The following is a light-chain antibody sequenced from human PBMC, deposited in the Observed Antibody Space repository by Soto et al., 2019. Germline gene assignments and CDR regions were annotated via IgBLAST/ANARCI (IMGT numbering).Light chain of an antibody. V-gene: IGKV3-20*01. Sequence: EIVLTQTPGTLSLSPWERATLSCRASQTVSSTYLAWYQHKPGQAPRLLIYGASSRATGIPDRFSGSGSGTDFTLTVSRLEPEDFAVFYCQQYGSSPPTFGQGTKWIS. CDR3: QQYGSSPPT. CDR2: GAS. CDR1: QTVSSTY. J-gene: IGKJ2*01.